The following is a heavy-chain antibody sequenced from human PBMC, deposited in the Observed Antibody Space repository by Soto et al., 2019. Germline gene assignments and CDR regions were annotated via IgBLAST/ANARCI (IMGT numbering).Heavy chain of an antibody. D-gene: IGHD2-15*01. CDR2: ISAYNGNT. Sequence: QVQLVQSGAEVKKPGASVKVSCKASGYTFTSYGISWVRQAPGQGLEWMGWISAYNGNTNYAQKLQGRVTMTTDTSTSTAYMELWSLRSDDTAVYYCAREGVDIVVVVAATSLTYYFDYWGQGTLVTVSS. CDR3: AREGVDIVVVVAATSLTYYFDY. V-gene: IGHV1-18*01. J-gene: IGHJ4*02. CDR1: GYTFTSYG.